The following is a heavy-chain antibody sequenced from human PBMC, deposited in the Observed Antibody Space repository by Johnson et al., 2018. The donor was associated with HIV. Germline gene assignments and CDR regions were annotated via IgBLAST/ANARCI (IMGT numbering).Heavy chain of an antibody. J-gene: IGHJ3*02. D-gene: IGHD2-15*01. CDR2: ISYDGSNK. CDR1: GFTFSSYA. CDR3: ARSPRIVVVVAATVGHAFDI. Sequence: QVHLVESGGGVVQPGRSLRLSCAASGFTFSSYAMHWVRQAPGKGLEWVAVISYDGSNKYYADSVKGRFTISRDNYKNTLYLQMNSLRAEDTAVYYCARSPRIVVVVAATVGHAFDIWGQGTMVTVSS. V-gene: IGHV3-30-3*01.